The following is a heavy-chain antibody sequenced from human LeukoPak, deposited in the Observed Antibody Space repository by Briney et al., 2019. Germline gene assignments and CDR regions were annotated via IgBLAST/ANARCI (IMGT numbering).Heavy chain of an antibody. D-gene: IGHD2-15*01. CDR3: ARDASDCSGGSCYSYFDY. Sequence: AAVKVSCKSSGYTFTSYGISWVRQAPAQGLEWMGWISAYNGNTNYAQKLQGRVTMTTDTSTSTAYMELRSLRSDDTAVYYCARDASDCSGGSCYSYFDYWGQGSLVTVSS. CDR1: GYTFTSYG. V-gene: IGHV1-18*01. CDR2: ISAYNGNT. J-gene: IGHJ4*02.